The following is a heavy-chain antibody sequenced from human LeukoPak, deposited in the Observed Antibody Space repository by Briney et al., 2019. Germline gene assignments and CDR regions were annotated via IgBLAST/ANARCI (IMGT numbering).Heavy chain of an antibody. Sequence: SETLSLTCTVSAYSISNGFVWGWIRQPPGKGLEWIASIYHSGTTYYNPSLKSRVTMSVDTPKNQFSLRLSSVTAADTAVYYCTRLSHVAGAPKVSWFDPRGQGTLVTVSS. J-gene: IGHJ5*02. V-gene: IGHV4-38-2*02. CDR1: AYSISNGFV. D-gene: IGHD1-26*01. CDR3: TRLSHVAGAPKVSWFDP. CDR2: IYHSGTT.